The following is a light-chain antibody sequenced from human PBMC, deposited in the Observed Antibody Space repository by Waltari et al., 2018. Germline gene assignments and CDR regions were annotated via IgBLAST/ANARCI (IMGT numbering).Light chain of an antibody. Sequence: QSALTQPASVSGSPGQSITISCTGTSSNGGFYNLVSWYQQHPHKAPKLLVYEVIERPSGVSSRFSGSKSGNTASLTISGLQAEDEADYYCCSYAGRNIWVFGGGTKVTVL. CDR3: CSYAGRNIWV. CDR2: EVI. V-gene: IGLV2-23*02. CDR1: SSNGGFYNL. J-gene: IGLJ3*02.